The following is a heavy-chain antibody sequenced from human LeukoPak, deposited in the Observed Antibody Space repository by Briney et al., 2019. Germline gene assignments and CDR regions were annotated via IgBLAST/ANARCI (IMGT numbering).Heavy chain of an antibody. CDR3: ARVDTAIAAFDI. CDR2: ISYDGSNK. CDR1: GFTFSSYA. J-gene: IGHJ3*02. V-gene: IGHV3-30-3*01. D-gene: IGHD5-18*01. Sequence: GGSLRLSCAASGFTFSSYAMHWVRQAPGKGLEWVAVISYDGSNKYYADSVKGRFTISRDNSKNTLYLQMNSLRAEDTAVYYCARVDTAIAAFDIWGQGTMVTVS.